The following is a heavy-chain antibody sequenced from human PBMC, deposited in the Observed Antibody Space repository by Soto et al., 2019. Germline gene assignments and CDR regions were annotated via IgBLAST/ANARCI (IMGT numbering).Heavy chain of an antibody. J-gene: IGHJ6*02. CDR2: ISSSSSTI. CDR1: GFTFSSYS. Sequence: GGSLRLSCAASGFTFSSYSMNWVRQAPGKGLEWVSYISSSSSTIYYADSVKGRFTISRDNAKNSLYLQMNSLRDEDTAVYYCATVASSNYYGSGSYLPERSVQYYYYYYGMDVWGQGTTVTVSS. D-gene: IGHD3-10*01. CDR3: ATVASSNYYGSGSYLPERSVQYYYYYYGMDV. V-gene: IGHV3-48*02.